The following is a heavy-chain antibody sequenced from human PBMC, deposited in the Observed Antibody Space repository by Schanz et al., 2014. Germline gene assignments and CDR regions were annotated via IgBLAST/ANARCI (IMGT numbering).Heavy chain of an antibody. CDR1: GFTVSNSY. J-gene: IGHJ1*01. Sequence: EVQLVESGGGVVRPGGSLRLSCAASGFTVSNSYIHWVRQAPGKGLEWVSTIYSSGSTYYADSVRGRFTISRDNTRNSLYLQMNSLRVDDTAVYYCAREFVNWGQGTLVTVSS. CDR3: AREFVN. V-gene: IGHV3-53*01. CDR2: IYSSGST. D-gene: IGHD2-21*01.